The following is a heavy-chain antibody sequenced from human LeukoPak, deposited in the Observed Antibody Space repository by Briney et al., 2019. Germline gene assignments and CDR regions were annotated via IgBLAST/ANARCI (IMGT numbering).Heavy chain of an antibody. V-gene: IGHV3-9*01. D-gene: IGHD6-6*01. J-gene: IGHJ6*04. CDR1: EFTFDDYA. Sequence: GGSLRLSCAASEFTFDDYAMHWVRQAPGKGLEWVSGISWNSGTIAYADSVKGRFTISRDNAKNSLYLQMNSLRAEDTAVYYCAREDSSSLDVWGKGTTVTVSS. CDR3: AREDSSSLDV. CDR2: ISWNSGTI.